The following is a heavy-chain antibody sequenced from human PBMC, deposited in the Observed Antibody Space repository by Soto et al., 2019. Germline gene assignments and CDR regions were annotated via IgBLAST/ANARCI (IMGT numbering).Heavy chain of an antibody. Sequence: PSETLSLTCTVSGGSISSSSYYWGWIRQPPGKGLEWIGSIYYSGSTYYNPSLKSRVTISVDTSKNQFSLKLTSVTAADTAVYYCARGYEYSYGYDYWGQGTLVTVSS. D-gene: IGHD5-18*01. J-gene: IGHJ4*02. CDR3: ARGYEYSYGYDY. CDR2: IYYSGST. V-gene: IGHV4-39*01. CDR1: GGSISSSSYY.